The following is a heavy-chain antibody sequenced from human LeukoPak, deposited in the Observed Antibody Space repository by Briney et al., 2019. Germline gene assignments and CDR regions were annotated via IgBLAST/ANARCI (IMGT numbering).Heavy chain of an antibody. CDR3: ARDSGGGSGSYYRYFDY. D-gene: IGHD3-10*01. CDR2: IYASGST. Sequence: SQTLSLTCSVSGGSISSGYYYWTWIRQPAGKGLEYIGHIYASGSTNYNPSLKSRVTISIDTSKNQFSLKLTSMTAADTAVYYCARDSGGGSGSYYRYFDYWGQGTLVTVSS. CDR1: GGSISSGYYY. J-gene: IGHJ4*02. V-gene: IGHV4-61*09.